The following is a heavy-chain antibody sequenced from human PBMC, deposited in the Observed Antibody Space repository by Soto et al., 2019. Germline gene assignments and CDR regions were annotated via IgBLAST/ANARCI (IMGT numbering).Heavy chain of an antibody. J-gene: IGHJ5*02. D-gene: IGHD5-18*01. Sequence: SETLSLTCSVVGGSISSYYWCWIRQPPGEGLEWIGFISYSGTTSYSPSLKSRVAISLDTSKNQFSLSLSSVTAADTAVYYCARGRGYSYGLDPWGQGTLVTVSS. V-gene: IGHV4-59*06. CDR1: GGSISSYY. CDR2: ISYSGTT. CDR3: ARGRGYSYGLDP.